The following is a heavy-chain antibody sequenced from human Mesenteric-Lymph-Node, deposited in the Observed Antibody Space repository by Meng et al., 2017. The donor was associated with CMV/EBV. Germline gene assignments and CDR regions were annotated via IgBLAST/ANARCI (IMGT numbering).Heavy chain of an antibody. CDR1: GGSLSGYY. J-gene: IGHJ4*02. D-gene: IGHD4-23*01. CDR2: INHSGST. Sequence: QVQLPQVGAVLLKPSELRALTCAVDGGSLSGYYWSWIRQPPGKGLEWIGEINHSGSTNYNPSLKSRVTISVDTSKNQFSLKLSSVTAADTAVYYCARHQRWLKSEGGFNYWGQGTLVTVSS. V-gene: IGHV4-34*01. CDR3: ARHQRWLKSEGGFNY.